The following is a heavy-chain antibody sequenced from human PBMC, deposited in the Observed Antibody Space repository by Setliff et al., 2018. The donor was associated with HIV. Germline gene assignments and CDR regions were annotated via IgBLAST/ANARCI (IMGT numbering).Heavy chain of an antibody. CDR2: VYYSGSS. Sequence: LSLTCTVSGDSISSYYWTWIRQPPGKGLEWIGYVYYSGSSNYNPSLQSRVTISVDTSKNQFFLILSSVTAADTAMYYCARSYGYNVDYWGQGKLVIVSS. CDR1: GDSISSYY. V-gene: IGHV4-59*01. D-gene: IGHD3-16*01. CDR3: ARSYGYNVDY. J-gene: IGHJ4*02.